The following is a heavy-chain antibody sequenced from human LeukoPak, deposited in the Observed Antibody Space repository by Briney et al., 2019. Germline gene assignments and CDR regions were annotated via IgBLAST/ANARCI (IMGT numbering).Heavy chain of an antibody. CDR1: GGSVSGYY. J-gene: IGHJ4*02. V-gene: IGHV4-59*02. CDR3: ARIHRYCSGGACYVLDN. Sequence: PSETLSLTCVVSGGSVSGYYWGWNRQPPGRGREGIGYVYYSGSTNYNPSFKSRITISVDTSRNQFSLQLSSVTAADTAVYYCARIHRYCSGGACYVLDNWGQGTLVAVSS. D-gene: IGHD2-15*01. CDR2: VYYSGST.